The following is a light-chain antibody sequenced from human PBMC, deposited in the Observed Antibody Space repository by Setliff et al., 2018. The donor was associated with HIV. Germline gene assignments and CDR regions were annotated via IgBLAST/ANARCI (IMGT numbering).Light chain of an antibody. CDR1: TSDVGGYNY. Sequence: QSVLTQPASVSGSPGQSITISCTGTTSDVGGYNYVSWYQQHPGKAPKLIIYEVKNRPSGVSNRFSGSKSGNTASLTISGLQAEDEADYYCSSYTSSSTFYVFGTGTKVTVL. J-gene: IGLJ1*01. V-gene: IGLV2-14*01. CDR2: EVK. CDR3: SSYTSSSTFYV.